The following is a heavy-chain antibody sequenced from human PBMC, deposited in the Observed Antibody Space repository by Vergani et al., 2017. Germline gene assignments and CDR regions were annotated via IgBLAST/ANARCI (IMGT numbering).Heavy chain of an antibody. CDR3: VKDAGSYENFFDS. D-gene: IGHD1-26*01. J-gene: IGHJ4*02. CDR2: ISYDGTQK. CDR1: GFTSSYYR. Sequence: QVHLVESGGGVVQPGRSLRLSCVVSGFTSSYYRMHWVRQAPGKGLEWVAVISYDGTQKYYADSVKGRFTISRDNSKSTLYLQMNSLRPEDTATYYCVKDAGSYENFFDSWGQGTLVTVSS. V-gene: IGHV3-30*18.